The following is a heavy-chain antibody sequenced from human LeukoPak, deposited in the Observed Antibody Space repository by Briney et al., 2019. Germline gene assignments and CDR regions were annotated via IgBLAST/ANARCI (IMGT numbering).Heavy chain of an antibody. Sequence: PGGSLRLSCAASGFTFSSYAMSWVRQAPGKGLEWVSAISGSGGSTYYADSVKGRFTISRDNSKNTLYLQMNSLRAEDTAVYYCTKGRGYGYLPDAFDIWGQGTMVTVSS. J-gene: IGHJ3*02. CDR1: GFTFSSYA. D-gene: IGHD5-18*01. CDR3: TKGRGYGYLPDAFDI. V-gene: IGHV3-23*01. CDR2: ISGSGGST.